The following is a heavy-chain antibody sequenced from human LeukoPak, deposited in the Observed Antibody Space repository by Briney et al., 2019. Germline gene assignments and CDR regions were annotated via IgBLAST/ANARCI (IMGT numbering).Heavy chain of an antibody. V-gene: IGHV4-30-2*01. CDR3: ARGSITMVRGVNWDEVGWFDP. CDR2: IYHSGST. CDR1: GGSISSGGFS. J-gene: IGHJ5*02. Sequence: SETLSVTCAVSGGSISSGGFSWSWLRQPPGKALEWIGYIYHSGSTYYNPSLKSRVTISVDRSKNQFSLKLSSVTAADTAVYYCARGSITMVRGVNWDEVGWFDPWGQGTLVTVSS. D-gene: IGHD3-10*01.